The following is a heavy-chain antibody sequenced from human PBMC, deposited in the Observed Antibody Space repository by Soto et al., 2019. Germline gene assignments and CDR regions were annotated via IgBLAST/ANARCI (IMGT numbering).Heavy chain of an antibody. Sequence: SVKVSCKASGGTFSSYTIIWVRQAPGQGLEWMGRIIPILGIANYAQKFQGRVTITADKSTSTAYMELSSLRSEDTAVYYCARDRGIVVVVAARNDAFDIWGQGTMVTVSS. D-gene: IGHD2-15*01. J-gene: IGHJ3*02. CDR1: GGTFSSYT. CDR2: IIPILGIA. CDR3: ARDRGIVVVVAARNDAFDI. V-gene: IGHV1-69*04.